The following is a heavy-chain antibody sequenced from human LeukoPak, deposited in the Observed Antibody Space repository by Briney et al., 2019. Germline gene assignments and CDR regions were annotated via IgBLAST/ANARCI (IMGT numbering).Heavy chain of an antibody. CDR2: IDSDGSST. V-gene: IGHV3-74*01. CDR1: GFTFSSYW. D-gene: IGHD1-26*01. J-gene: IGHJ6*03. CDR3: ARDPYSGAYGNTYYYYMDV. Sequence: GGSLRLSCAASGFTFSSYWMHWVRQAPGKGLVWVSRIDSDGSSTSYADSVKGRFTISRDNARNSLYLQMNSLTAEDTAVYYCARDPYSGAYGNTYYYYMDVWGKGTTVTISS.